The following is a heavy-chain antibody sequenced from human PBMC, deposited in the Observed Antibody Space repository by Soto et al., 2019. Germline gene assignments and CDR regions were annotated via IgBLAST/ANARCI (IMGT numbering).Heavy chain of an antibody. Sequence: QVQLVQSGAEVKKPGASVKVSCKASGYTFTSYYMHWVRQAPGQGLEWMGIINPSGGSTSYAQKFRGRVTMTRDTSTSTVYMELSSLRSEDTALYYCARELQQLVHYYYYYGMDVWGQGTTVTVSS. CDR1: GYTFTSYY. J-gene: IGHJ6*02. CDR3: ARELQQLVHYYYYYGMDV. V-gene: IGHV1-46*01. CDR2: INPSGGST. D-gene: IGHD6-13*01.